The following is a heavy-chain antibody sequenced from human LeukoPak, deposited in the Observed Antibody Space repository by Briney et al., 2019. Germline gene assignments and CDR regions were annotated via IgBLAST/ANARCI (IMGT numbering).Heavy chain of an antibody. CDR3: ATASKGLRYFDWPTHPPTFDY. CDR2: ISWNSGSI. Sequence: GGSLRLSCAASGFTFDDYAMHWVRQAPGKGLEWVSGISWNSGSIGYADSVKGRFTISRDNAKNSLYLQMNSLGAEDTAVYYCATASKGLRYFDWPTHPPTFDYWGQGTLVTVSS. V-gene: IGHV3-9*01. D-gene: IGHD3-9*01. J-gene: IGHJ4*02. CDR1: GFTFDDYA.